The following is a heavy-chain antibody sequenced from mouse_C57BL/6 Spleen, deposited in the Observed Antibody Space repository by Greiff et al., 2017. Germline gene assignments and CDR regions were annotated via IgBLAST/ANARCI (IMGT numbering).Heavy chain of an antibody. CDR1: GYAFSSSW. J-gene: IGHJ2*01. Sequence: VQLQQSGPELVKPGASVKISCKASGYAFSSSWMNWVKQRPGKGLEWIGRIYPGDGDTNYNGKFKGKATLTADKSSSTAYMQLSSLTSEDSAVYCCARSAEFDYWGQGTTLTVSS. V-gene: IGHV1-82*01. CDR2: IYPGDGDT. CDR3: ARSAEFDY.